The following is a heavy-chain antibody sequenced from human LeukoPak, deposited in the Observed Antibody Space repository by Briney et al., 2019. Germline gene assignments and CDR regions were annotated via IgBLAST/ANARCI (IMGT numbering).Heavy chain of an antibody. CDR2: TYYRSTWYN. Sequence: SQTLSLTCAISGDRFSSNSVTWNWIRQSPSRGLEWLGRTYYRSTWYNDHAVSVRGRITVNPDTSKNQFSLHLNSVTPEDTAVYYCARRLTQYDCFDPWGQGILVTVSS. CDR3: ARRLTQYDCFDP. D-gene: IGHD2-2*01. CDR1: GDRFSSNSVT. V-gene: IGHV6-1*01. J-gene: IGHJ5*02.